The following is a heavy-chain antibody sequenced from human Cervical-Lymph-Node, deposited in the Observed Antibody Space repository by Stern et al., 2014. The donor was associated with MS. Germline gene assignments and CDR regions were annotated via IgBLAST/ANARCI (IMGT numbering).Heavy chain of an antibody. CDR2: ISGSGGRT. Sequence: EVQLVESGGGLVQPGGSLRLSCAASGFTFSSYAMSWVRQAPGKGLEWVSAISGSGGRTYYADSVKGRFTISRDNSKNTLYLQMNSLRAEDTAVYYCALQRNYGDYHSYWGQGTLVTVSS. D-gene: IGHD4-17*01. CDR3: ALQRNYGDYHSY. J-gene: IGHJ4*02. CDR1: GFTFSSYA. V-gene: IGHV3-23*04.